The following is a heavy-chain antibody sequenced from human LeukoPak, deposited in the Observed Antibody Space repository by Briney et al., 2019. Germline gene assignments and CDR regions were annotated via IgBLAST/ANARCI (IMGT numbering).Heavy chain of an antibody. CDR3: ARFSSGYYSIGAFDI. Sequence: SETLSLTCTVSGGSISSYYWSWIRQPPGKGPEWIGYIYYSGSTNYNPSLKSRVTISVDTSKNQFSLKLSSVTAADTAVYYCARFSSGYYSIGAFDIWGQGTMVTVSS. D-gene: IGHD3-22*01. V-gene: IGHV4-59*08. J-gene: IGHJ3*02. CDR2: IYYSGST. CDR1: GGSISSYY.